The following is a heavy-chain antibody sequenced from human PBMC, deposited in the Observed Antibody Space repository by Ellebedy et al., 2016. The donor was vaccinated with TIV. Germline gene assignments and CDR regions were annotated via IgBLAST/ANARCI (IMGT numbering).Heavy chain of an antibody. D-gene: IGHD2-15*01. CDR1: GYSFTSYW. V-gene: IGHV5-51*01. CDR2: IYPGDSDT. CDR3: ARHAGCSGGSCYHSDY. Sequence: GGSLRLXCKGSGYSFTSYWIGWVRQMPGKGLEWMGIIYPGDSDTRYSPSFQGQVTISADKSISTAYLQWSSLKASDTAMYYCARHAGCSGGSCYHSDYWGQGTLVTVSS. J-gene: IGHJ4*02.